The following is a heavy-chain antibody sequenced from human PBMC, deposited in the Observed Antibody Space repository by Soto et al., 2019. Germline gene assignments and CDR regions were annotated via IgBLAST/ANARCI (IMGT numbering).Heavy chain of an antibody. CDR1: GGSFSGYY. V-gene: IGHV4-34*01. CDR2: INHSGST. Sequence: PSETLALTCAVYGGSFSGYYWSWIRQPPGKGLEWIGEINHSGSTNYNPSLKSRVTISVDTSKNQFSLKLSSVTAADTAVYYCARSAGEDYYYYYVDVWGKGTTVTVSS. CDR3: ARSAGEDYYYYYVDV. J-gene: IGHJ6*03. D-gene: IGHD6-19*01.